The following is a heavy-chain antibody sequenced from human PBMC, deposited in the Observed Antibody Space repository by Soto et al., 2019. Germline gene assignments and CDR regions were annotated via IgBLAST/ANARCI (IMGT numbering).Heavy chain of an antibody. D-gene: IGHD5-18*01. CDR1: GFTFSSYG. J-gene: IGHJ4*02. V-gene: IGHV3-33*01. CDR2: IWLDGSNK. Sequence: QVQLVESGGGVVQPGRSLRLSCAASGFTFSSYGMHWVSQAPGKGLEWVAVIWLDGSNKYYADSVKGRFTISRDNSKNTLYLQMNSLRAEDTAVYYCARGLWSFDYWGQGNLVTVSS. CDR3: ARGLWSFDY.